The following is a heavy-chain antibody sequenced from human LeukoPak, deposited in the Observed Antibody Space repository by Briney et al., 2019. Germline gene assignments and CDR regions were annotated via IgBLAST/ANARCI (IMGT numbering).Heavy chain of an antibody. CDR1: GYTFTSYG. CDR3: ARPRVYYDILTGYYPSHLSYFDY. V-gene: IGHV1-18*01. Sequence: ASVNVTCKASGYTFTSYGISWVRQAPGQGLEWMGWIRAYNGNTNYAQKLQGRVTMTTDTSMSTAYMELRSLRSDDTAVYYCARPRVYYDILTGYYPSHLSYFDYWGQGTLVTVSS. CDR2: IRAYNGNT. J-gene: IGHJ4*02. D-gene: IGHD3-9*01.